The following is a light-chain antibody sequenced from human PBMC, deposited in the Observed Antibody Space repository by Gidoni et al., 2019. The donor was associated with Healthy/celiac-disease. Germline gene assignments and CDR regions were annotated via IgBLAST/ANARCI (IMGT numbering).Light chain of an antibody. Sequence: DIQMTQSPSTLSASVGDRVTITCRASQSISSWLAWYQQKPGKAPKLLIYKASSLESGVPSRVSGSGSWTEFTLTISSLQPDDFATYYCQQYNSYSTITFGQGTRLEIK. CDR3: QQYNSYSTIT. CDR2: KAS. V-gene: IGKV1-5*03. J-gene: IGKJ5*01. CDR1: QSISSW.